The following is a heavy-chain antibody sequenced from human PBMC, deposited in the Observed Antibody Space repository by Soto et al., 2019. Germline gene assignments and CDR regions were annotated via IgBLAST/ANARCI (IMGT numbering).Heavy chain of an antibody. V-gene: IGHV3-30*18. CDR2: ISDDGSNK. D-gene: IGHD3-22*01. J-gene: IGHJ4*02. Sequence: QVQLVESGGGVVQPGRSLRLSCAASGFSFRSYAVDWVRQAPGKGLEWVAVISDDGSNKYYADSVKGRFTISRDNSKNTLYLQMNNLRAEDTAVYYCAKIGIPDYYDSGGYVYWGQGTLVTASS. CDR3: AKIGIPDYYDSGGYVY. CDR1: GFSFRSYA.